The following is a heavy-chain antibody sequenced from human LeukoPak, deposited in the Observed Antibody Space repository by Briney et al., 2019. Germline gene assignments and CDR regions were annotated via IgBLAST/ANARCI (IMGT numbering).Heavy chain of an antibody. D-gene: IGHD6-6*01. V-gene: IGHV1-69*05. J-gene: IGHJ2*01. Sequence: SVKVSCKASGGTFSSYAISWVRQAPGQGLEWMGGIIPIFGTANYAQKFQGRVTITTDESTSTAYMELSSLRSEDTAVYYCARADPIIAARPGWYFDLWGRGTLVTVSS. CDR1: GGTFSSYA. CDR2: IIPIFGTA. CDR3: ARADPIIAARPGWYFDL.